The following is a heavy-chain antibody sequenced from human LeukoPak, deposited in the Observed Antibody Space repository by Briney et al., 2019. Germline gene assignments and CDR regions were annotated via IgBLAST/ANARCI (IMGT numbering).Heavy chain of an antibody. CDR3: ARDTAIFWFDP. D-gene: IGHD5-18*01. CDR1: GFTFTTYW. J-gene: IGHJ5*02. Sequence: TGGSLRLSCAAPGFTFTTYWMHWVRQAPGKGLVWVSHINSDGSITSYADSVKGRFTISRDNSKNTLYLQMNSLRAEDTAVYYCARDTAIFWFDPWGQGTLVTVPS. V-gene: IGHV3-74*01. CDR2: INSDGSIT.